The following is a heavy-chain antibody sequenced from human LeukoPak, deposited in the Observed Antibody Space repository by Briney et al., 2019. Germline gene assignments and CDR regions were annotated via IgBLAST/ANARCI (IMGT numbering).Heavy chain of an antibody. CDR3: ARGVGFRGYGDY. D-gene: IGHD5-12*01. CDR1: GFTFSSYG. Sequence: GGTLRLSCAASGFTFSSYGMSWVRQAPGKGLEWVSAISTTGGTTYYAGSVKGRFTISRDNAKNSLYLQMNSLRAEDTAVYYCARGVGFRGYGDYWGQGTVVTVSS. CDR2: ISTTGGTT. J-gene: IGHJ4*02. V-gene: IGHV3-23*01.